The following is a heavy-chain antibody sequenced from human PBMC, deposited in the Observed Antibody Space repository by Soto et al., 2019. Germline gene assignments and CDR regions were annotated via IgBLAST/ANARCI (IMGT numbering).Heavy chain of an antibody. CDR2: ISWNSGSI. J-gene: IGHJ6*02. CDR3: AKDMGGYYYYGMDV. Sequence: EVPLVESGGGLVQPGRSLRLSCAASGFTFDDYAMHWVRQAPGKGLEWVSGISWNSGSIGYADSVKGRFTISRDNAKNSLYLQMNSLRAEDTALYYCAKDMGGYYYYGMDVWGQGTTVTVSS. D-gene: IGHD3-16*01. CDR1: GFTFDDYA. V-gene: IGHV3-9*01.